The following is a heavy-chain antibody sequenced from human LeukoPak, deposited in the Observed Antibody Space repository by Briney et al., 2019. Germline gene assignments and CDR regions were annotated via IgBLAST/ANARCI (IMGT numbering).Heavy chain of an antibody. D-gene: IGHD3-22*01. CDR3: ARSSSYYYYASTIFDV. Sequence: PSETLSLTCTVSAGSISSYYWNWIRQPPGKGLEWIGYIYYSGSTNYYPSLKSRVTISVDTSKNQFSLNLSSVTAADTAVYYCARSSSYYYYASTIFDVWGQGTMVPVSS. V-gene: IGHV4-59*01. CDR1: AGSISSYY. J-gene: IGHJ3*01. CDR2: IYYSGST.